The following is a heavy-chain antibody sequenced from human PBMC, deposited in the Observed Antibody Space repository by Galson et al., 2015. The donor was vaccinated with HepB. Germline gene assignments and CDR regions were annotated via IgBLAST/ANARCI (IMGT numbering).Heavy chain of an antibody. J-gene: IGHJ6*02. CDR3: ARRISLVRGIITKPDYYYGMDV. Sequence: SLRLSCAASGFTSSSYWMNWVRQAPGQGLEWVAHINQDGSSKYYVESVKGRFTISRDNAKDSVYLQLDSLRAEDTAVYYCARRISLVRGIITKPDYYYGMDVWGQGTTVTVAS. CDR2: INQDGSSK. V-gene: IGHV3-7*03. CDR1: GFTSSSYW. D-gene: IGHD3-10*01.